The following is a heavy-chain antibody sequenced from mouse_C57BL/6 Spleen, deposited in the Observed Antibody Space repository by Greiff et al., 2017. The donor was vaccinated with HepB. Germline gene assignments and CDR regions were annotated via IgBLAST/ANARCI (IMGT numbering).Heavy chain of an antibody. J-gene: IGHJ2*01. Sequence: EVKLQHSGPKLVKPGASVKISCKASGYTFTDYYMNWVKQSHGKSLEWIGDINPNNGGTSYNQKFKGKATLTVDKSSSTAYMELRSLTSEDSAVYYCARLQLRQYYFDYWGQGTTLTVSS. V-gene: IGHV1-26*01. CDR1: GYTFTDYY. D-gene: IGHD3-2*02. CDR2: INPNNGGT. CDR3: ARLQLRQYYFDY.